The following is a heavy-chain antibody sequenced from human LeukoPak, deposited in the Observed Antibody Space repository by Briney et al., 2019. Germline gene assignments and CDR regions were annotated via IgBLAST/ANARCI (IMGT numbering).Heavy chain of an antibody. CDR2: IYYSGDT. V-gene: IGHV4-38-2*01. CDR3: ARHQWHYYHYMGV. CDR1: GYSISSGYY. J-gene: IGHJ6*03. Sequence: PSETLALTCAVSGYSISSGYYWGWIRQPPGKGLEWIGSIYYSGDTYYNPSLKSRRVTISVDTSKNQFSLRLSSVTAADTAVYYCARHQWHYYHYMGVWGTGSTVTVSS. D-gene: IGHD6-19*01.